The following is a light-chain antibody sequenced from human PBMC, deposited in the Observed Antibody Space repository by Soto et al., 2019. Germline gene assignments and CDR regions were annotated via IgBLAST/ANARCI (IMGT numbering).Light chain of an antibody. CDR1: KIGTKS. CDR3: QVWDRTTDFVV. V-gene: IGLV3-21*02. J-gene: IGLJ2*01. Sequence: SYELTQAPSVSVAPGQTARFTCGGDKIGTKSVHWHQQKPGQAPVLVVYDDNDRPSGIPERFSGSKSGNTVTLTISRVEDGDEADYYCQVWDRTTDFVVFGGGTKLTVL. CDR2: DDN.